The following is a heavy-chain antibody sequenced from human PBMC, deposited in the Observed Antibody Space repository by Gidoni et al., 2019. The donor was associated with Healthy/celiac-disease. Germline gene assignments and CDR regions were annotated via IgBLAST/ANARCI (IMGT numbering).Heavy chain of an antibody. CDR2: ISWNSGSI. J-gene: IGHJ4*02. CDR3: AKDMAPYSSSPGGFDY. V-gene: IGHV3-9*01. CDR1: GFTFVDYA. D-gene: IGHD6-6*01. Sequence: EVQLVESGGGLVQPGRSLRLSCAASGFTFVDYAMHWVRQAPGKGLEWVSGISWNSGSIGYADSVKGRFTISRDNAKNSLYLQMNSLRAEDTALYYCAKDMAPYSSSPGGFDYWGQGTLVTVSS.